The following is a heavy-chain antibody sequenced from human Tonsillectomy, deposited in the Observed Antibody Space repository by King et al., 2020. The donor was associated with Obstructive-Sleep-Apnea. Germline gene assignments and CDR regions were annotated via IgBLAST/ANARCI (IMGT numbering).Heavy chain of an antibody. Sequence: QLVESGGGLVQPGGSLRLSCLASGFTFGSYAMHWVRQAPGRGLEYVSAISSDGGSTFYGDSGEGRFSISRDNSKNTLYIQMSSLRVEDTAVYYCVKGLGEDWKVHWFDPWGQGTLVTVSS. V-gene: IGHV3-64*05. D-gene: IGHD3-10*01. CDR2: ISSDGGST. J-gene: IGHJ5*02. CDR3: VKGLGEDWKVHWFDP. CDR1: GFTFGSYA.